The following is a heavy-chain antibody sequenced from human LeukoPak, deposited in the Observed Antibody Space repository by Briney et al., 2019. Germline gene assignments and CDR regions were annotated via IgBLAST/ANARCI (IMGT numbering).Heavy chain of an antibody. Sequence: GGSLRLSCAASGFTFNGYSMNWVRQVPGKGLEWISYITSSSGTIYYADSVKGRFTISRDNAKNSLYLQMNSLRAEDTAAYYCARGRYATKHLDYWGQGTLVTVSS. J-gene: IGHJ4*02. D-gene: IGHD5-18*01. V-gene: IGHV3-48*04. CDR1: GFTFNGYS. CDR2: ITSSSGTI. CDR3: ARGRYATKHLDY.